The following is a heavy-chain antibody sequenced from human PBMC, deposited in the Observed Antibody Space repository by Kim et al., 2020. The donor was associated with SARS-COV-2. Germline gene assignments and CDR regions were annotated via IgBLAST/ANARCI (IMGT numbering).Heavy chain of an antibody. CDR3: ARTPSSRLSSTASFDY. J-gene: IGHJ4*02. CDR1: GGSISISSYY. D-gene: IGHD3-16*02. Sequence: SETLSLTCTVSGGSISISSYYWGWIRQPPGKGLEWIGSIYYSGNTYYNPSLKSRVTISIDTSKNQFSLKLSSVTAADTAVYYCARTPSSRLSSTASFDYWGQGSLVTVSS. V-gene: IGHV4-39*07. CDR2: IYYSGNT.